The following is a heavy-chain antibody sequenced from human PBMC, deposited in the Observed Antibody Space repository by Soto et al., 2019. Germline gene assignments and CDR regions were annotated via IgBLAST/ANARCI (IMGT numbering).Heavy chain of an antibody. D-gene: IGHD3-10*01. J-gene: IGHJ4*02. CDR1: GFTFSSYA. V-gene: IGHV3-23*01. CDR2: ISGSGGST. CDR3: AKHEKLLQVHY. Sequence: EVQLLESGGGLVQPGGSLRLSCAASGFTFSSYAMSWVRQAPGKGLEWVSAISGSGGSTYDEDSVKGRFTISRDNSKNTLYMQMNSLRAEDTAVYYCAKHEKLLQVHYWGQGTLVTVSS.